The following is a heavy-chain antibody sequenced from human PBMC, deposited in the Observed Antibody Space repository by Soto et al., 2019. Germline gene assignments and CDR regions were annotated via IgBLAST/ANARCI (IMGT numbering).Heavy chain of an antibody. V-gene: IGHV4-59*08. Sequence: SETLSLTCTVSGGSISSYYWSWIRQPPGKGLEWIGYIYYSGSTNYNPSLKSRVTISVDTSKNQFSLKLSSVTAADTAVYYCARRLRELRFLEGGDYYYYYMDVWGKGTTVTVSS. D-gene: IGHD3-3*01. J-gene: IGHJ6*03. CDR3: ARRLRELRFLEGGDYYYYYMDV. CDR1: GGSISSYY. CDR2: IYYSGST.